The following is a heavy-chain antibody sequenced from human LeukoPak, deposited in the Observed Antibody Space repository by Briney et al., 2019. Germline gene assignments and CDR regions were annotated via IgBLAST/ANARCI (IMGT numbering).Heavy chain of an antibody. CDR2: INAGNGNT. Sequence: ASVKVSCKASGGTFSSYAISWVRQAPGQGLEWMGWINAGNGNTKYSQKFQGRVTITRDTSASTAYMELSSLRSEDTAVYYCARDGRDGYNSRWFDPWGQGTLVTVSS. CDR3: ARDGRDGYNSRWFDP. J-gene: IGHJ5*02. D-gene: IGHD5-24*01. V-gene: IGHV1-3*01. CDR1: GGTFSSYA.